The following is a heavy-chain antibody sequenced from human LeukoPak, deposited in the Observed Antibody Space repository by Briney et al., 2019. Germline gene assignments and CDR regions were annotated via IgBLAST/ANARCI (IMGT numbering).Heavy chain of an antibody. J-gene: IGHJ4*02. CDR1: GFTFSNYG. D-gene: IGHD2-2*01. Sequence: TGGSLSLSCAASGFTFSNYGLHWVRQAPGKGLEWVAVISYDGSNKYYADSVKGRFAISRANTKNTLYLQMNSLRAEDTAVDYCAKAYGYCTTTSCSHEEFDYWGQGTLVTVSA. CDR2: ISYDGSNK. CDR3: AKAYGYCTTTSCSHEEFDY. V-gene: IGHV3-30*18.